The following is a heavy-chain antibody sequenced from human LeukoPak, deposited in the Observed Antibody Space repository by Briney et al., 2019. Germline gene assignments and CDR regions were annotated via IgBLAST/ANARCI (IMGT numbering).Heavy chain of an antibody. CDR2: INSDGSST. Sequence: GGSLRLSCAASGFTFSSYWMHWVRHAPGKGLVWVSRINSDGSSTSYADSVKGRFTISRDNAKNTLYLQMNSLRAEDTAVYYCARANYDYVWGSYRSYYFDYWGQGTLVTVSS. D-gene: IGHD3-16*02. V-gene: IGHV3-74*01. J-gene: IGHJ4*02. CDR3: ARANYDYVWGSYRSYYFDY. CDR1: GFTFSSYW.